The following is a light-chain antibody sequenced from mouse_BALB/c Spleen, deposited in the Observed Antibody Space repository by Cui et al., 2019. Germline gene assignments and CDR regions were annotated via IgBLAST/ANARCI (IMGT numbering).Light chain of an antibody. J-gene: IGKJ5*01. CDR3: LQHWNYPLT. CDR1: QNVRTT. V-gene: IGKV6-14*01. CDR2: LAS. Sequence: IVMPHPQNFISTSVGDRVSITCKASQNVRTTVAWDQQKPGQSPKAMIYLASNRNSGGPDRFTGSGSGTDFTLTISNVQSEELADYFCLQHWNYPLTFGAGTKLELK.